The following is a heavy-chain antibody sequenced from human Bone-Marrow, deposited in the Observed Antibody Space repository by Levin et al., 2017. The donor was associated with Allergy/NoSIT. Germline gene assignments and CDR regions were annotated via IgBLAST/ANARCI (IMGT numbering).Heavy chain of an antibody. CDR2: IYHSGST. J-gene: IGHJ4*02. V-gene: IGHV4-30-4*01. CDR1: GGSVSSGDCQ. Sequence: NSSETLSLTCTVSGGSVSSGDCQWTWIRQPPGKGLEWIGSIYHSGSTYYNPSLKSRISISVDASKNQFSLKLSSVTASDTAVYYCARDYYDSSGSYFRTFDYWGQGSLVTVSS. CDR3: ARDYYDSSGSYFRTFDY. D-gene: IGHD3-22*01.